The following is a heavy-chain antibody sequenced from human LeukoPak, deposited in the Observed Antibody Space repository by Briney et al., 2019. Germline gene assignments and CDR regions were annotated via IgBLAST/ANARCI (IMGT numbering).Heavy chain of an antibody. Sequence: SQTRSLTCAVPGGSISSGGYSWSWILQPPGKGLEWIGYIYHSGSTYCTPSLKSRVTISVDRSKNQFSLKLSSVTAADTAVYYCARGGYGSGSYGRDNWFDPWGQGTLVTVSS. D-gene: IGHD3-10*01. J-gene: IGHJ5*02. V-gene: IGHV4-30-2*01. CDR1: GGSISSGGYS. CDR3: ARGGYGSGSYGRDNWFDP. CDR2: IYHSGST.